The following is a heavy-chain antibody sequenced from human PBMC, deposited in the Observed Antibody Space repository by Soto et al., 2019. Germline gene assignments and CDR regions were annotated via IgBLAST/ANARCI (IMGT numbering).Heavy chain of an antibody. J-gene: IGHJ5*02. CDR3: ARGPPYCSTTTCFSGVTWFDP. V-gene: IGHV1-18*04. CDR2: ISSYNGNT. Sequence: ASVKVSCKASGYTFTSYGISWVRQAPGQGFEWMGWISSYNGNTNYAQKVQGRVTMTTDTSTSTTYMELRSLRSDDAAVYYCARGPPYCSTTTCFSGVTWFDPW. CDR1: GYTFTSYG. D-gene: IGHD2-2*01.